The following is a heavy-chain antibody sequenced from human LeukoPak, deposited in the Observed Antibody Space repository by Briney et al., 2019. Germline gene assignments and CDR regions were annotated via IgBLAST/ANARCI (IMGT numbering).Heavy chain of an antibody. D-gene: IGHD4-11*01. J-gene: IGHJ6*02. CDR3: VKGLHQLDV. V-gene: IGHV3-23*01. Sequence: GRSLRLSCAASGFTFIDYAMTWVRQAPGQELDWVSTIAYIGTYYADSVKGRFTVSRDNSKNTLYLQMNNLRAEDSAVYYCVKGLHQLDVWGQGTTVTVSS. CDR1: GFTFIDYA. CDR2: IAYIGT.